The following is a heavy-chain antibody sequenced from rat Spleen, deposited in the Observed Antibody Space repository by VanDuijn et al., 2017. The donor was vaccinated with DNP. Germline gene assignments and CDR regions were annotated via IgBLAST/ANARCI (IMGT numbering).Heavy chain of an antibody. Sequence: QVQLKESGPGLVQPSQTLSLTCTVSGFSLTGYNVHWVRQPPGKGLEWMGVIWNSGGSRYNSALKSRLSISRDTSKSQVLLKMNSLQTEDTAMYFCARGGMIRGTGAFAYWGQGTLVTVSS. D-gene: IGHD4-3*01. V-gene: IGHV2-41*01. CDR2: IWNSGGS. J-gene: IGHJ3*01. CDR3: ARGGMIRGTGAFAY. CDR1: GFSLTGYN.